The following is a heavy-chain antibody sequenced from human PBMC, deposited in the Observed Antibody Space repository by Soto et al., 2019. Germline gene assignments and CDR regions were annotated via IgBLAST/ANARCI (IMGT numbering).Heavy chain of an antibody. CDR2: ISGSGGST. CDR3: AQDRHLGSTLVTPDF. CDR1: AFTFTSHA. D-gene: IGHD3-16*01. Sequence: GGSLRLACAASAFTFTSHAMSCARQAPGKGLEWVSAISGSGGSTYYADSVKGRFTISRHNSKNTLYLQMNSLRAEDTAVYYCAQDRHLGSTLVTPDFWGQGTLVTVSS. V-gene: IGHV3-23*01. J-gene: IGHJ4*02.